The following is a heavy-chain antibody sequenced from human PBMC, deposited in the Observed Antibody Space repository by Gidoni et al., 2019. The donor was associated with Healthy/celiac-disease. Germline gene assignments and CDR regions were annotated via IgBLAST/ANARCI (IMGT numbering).Heavy chain of an antibody. CDR2: ISRSSSYI. Sequence: EVQLVESGGGLVKPGGSLRLSCAASGFTSSSHSMNWVRQAPGKGLEWVSSISRSSSYIYYADSVKGRFTISRDNAKNSLYLQMNSLRAEDTAVYYCARDSIAVAGVDAFDIWGQGTMVTVSS. V-gene: IGHV3-21*01. J-gene: IGHJ3*02. D-gene: IGHD6-19*01. CDR1: GFTSSSHS. CDR3: ARDSIAVAGVDAFDI.